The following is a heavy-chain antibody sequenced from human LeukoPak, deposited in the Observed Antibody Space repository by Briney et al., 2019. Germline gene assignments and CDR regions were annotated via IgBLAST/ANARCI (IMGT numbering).Heavy chain of an antibody. D-gene: IGHD3-16*01. CDR3: AREDMITFGAFDY. CDR2: ISTSSTYT. J-gene: IGHJ4*02. CDR1: GFTFSDYY. V-gene: IGHV3-11*06. Sequence: PGGSLRLSCAASGFTFSDYYMTWIRQAPGKGLEWLSYISTSSTYTNYADSVKGRFTISRDNAKNSLYLQMNSLRAEDTAVYYCAREDMITFGAFDYWGQGTLVTVSS.